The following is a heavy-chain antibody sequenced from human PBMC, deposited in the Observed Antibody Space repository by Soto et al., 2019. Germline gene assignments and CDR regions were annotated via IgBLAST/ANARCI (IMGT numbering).Heavy chain of an antibody. Sequence: PGGSLRLSCAASGFTFGSYVMTWVRQAPGKGLEWVSAISGSSAYTYYVDSVKGRFTISRDNSKNTLWLQMSSLRADDTAVYYCAKVGGGVVNYYGMDVWGLGTTVTVSS. CDR2: ISGSSAYT. J-gene: IGHJ6*02. V-gene: IGHV3-23*01. CDR1: GFTFGSYV. D-gene: IGHD2-15*01. CDR3: AKVGGGVVNYYGMDV.